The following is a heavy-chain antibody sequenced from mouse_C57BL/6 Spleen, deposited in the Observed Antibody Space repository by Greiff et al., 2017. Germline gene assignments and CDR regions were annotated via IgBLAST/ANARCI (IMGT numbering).Heavy chain of an antibody. CDR3: TGTGYYVSHWYFDV. CDR1: GYTFTDYE. V-gene: IGHV1-15*01. D-gene: IGHD2-3*01. Sequence: VQLQESGAELVRPGASVTLSCKASGYTFTDYEMHWVKQTPVHGLEWIGAIDPETGGTAYNQKFKGKAILTADKSSSTAYMELRSLTSEDSAVYYCTGTGYYVSHWYFDVWGKGTTVTVSS. J-gene: IGHJ1*03. CDR2: IDPETGGT.